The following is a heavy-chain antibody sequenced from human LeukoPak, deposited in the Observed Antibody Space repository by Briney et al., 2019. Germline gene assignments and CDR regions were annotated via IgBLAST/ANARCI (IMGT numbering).Heavy chain of an antibody. CDR2: ISYDGSNK. V-gene: IGHV3-30-3*01. CDR1: GFTFSSYA. Sequence: PGGSLRLSCAASGFTFSSYAMHWVRQAPGKGLEWVAVISYDGSNKYYADSVKGRFTISRDNSKNTLYLQMNSLRAEDTAVYYCARWVSQVPVVPAAIGFDYCGQGTLVTVSS. J-gene: IGHJ4*02. D-gene: IGHD2-2*02. CDR3: ARWVSQVPVVPAAIGFDY.